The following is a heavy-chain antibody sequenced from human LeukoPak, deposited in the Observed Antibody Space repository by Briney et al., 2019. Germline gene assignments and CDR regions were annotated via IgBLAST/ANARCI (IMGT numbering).Heavy chain of an antibody. V-gene: IGHV4-30-4*08. CDR3: ARGDFDQPYFDY. D-gene: IGHD3-9*01. CDR1: GGSISSGDYY. Sequence: SETLSLTCTVSGGSISSGDYYWSWIRQPPGKGLEWIGYIYYSGSTYYNPSLKSRVTISVGTSKNQFSLKLSSVTAADTAVYYCARGDFDQPYFDYWGQGTLVTVSS. CDR2: IYYSGST. J-gene: IGHJ4*02.